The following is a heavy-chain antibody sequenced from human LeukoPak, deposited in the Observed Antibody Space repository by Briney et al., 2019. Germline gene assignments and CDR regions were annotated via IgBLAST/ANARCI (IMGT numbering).Heavy chain of an antibody. CDR3: ARDRGYYGSGSHGF. Sequence: GGSLRLSCAASGFTFSSYGMHWVRQAPGKGLEWVVVIWYDGNNKYYADSVKGRFTISRDNSKNTVYLQMNSLRAEDTAVYYCARDRGYYGSGSHGFWGQGILVTVSS. V-gene: IGHV3-33*01. J-gene: IGHJ4*02. D-gene: IGHD3-10*01. CDR1: GFTFSSYG. CDR2: IWYDGNNK.